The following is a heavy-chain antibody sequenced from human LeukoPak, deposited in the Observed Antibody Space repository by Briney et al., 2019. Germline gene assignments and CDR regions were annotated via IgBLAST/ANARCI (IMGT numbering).Heavy chain of an antibody. D-gene: IGHD4-11*01. Sequence: GGSLRLSCAASGSTFSSYWMSWVRQAPGKGLEWVANIKQDGSEKYYVDSVKGRFTISRDNADNSLFLQMNSLRAEDTAVYYCARGYVTSASSAFWGQGTLVTVSS. V-gene: IGHV3-7*01. J-gene: IGHJ4*02. CDR2: IKQDGSEK. CDR3: ARGYVTSASSAF. CDR1: GSTFSSYW.